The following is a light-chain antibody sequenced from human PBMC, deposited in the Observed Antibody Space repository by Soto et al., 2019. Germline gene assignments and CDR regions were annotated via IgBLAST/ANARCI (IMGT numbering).Light chain of an antibody. V-gene: IGKV1-9*01. CDR3: QQLNSYPIT. CDR2: AAS. CDR1: QGISSY. Sequence: EIQLTPSPSFLSASVGYRVTITCRAIQGISSYLAWYQQKPGKAPKLLIYAASTLQSGVPSRFSSSGSGTEFTLTISSLHPEEFATYYCQQLNSYPITFGQGTRREIK. J-gene: IGKJ5*01.